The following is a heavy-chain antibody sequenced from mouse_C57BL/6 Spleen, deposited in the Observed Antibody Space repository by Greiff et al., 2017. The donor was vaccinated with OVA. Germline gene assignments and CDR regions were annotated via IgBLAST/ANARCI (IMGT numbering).Heavy chain of an antibody. J-gene: IGHJ4*01. CDR3: ARVHYSNPDAMDY. CDR1: GYSITSGYY. V-gene: IGHV3-6*01. D-gene: IGHD2-5*01. Sequence: EVQLMESGPGLVKPSPSLSLTCSVTGYSITSGYYWNCLRPFPGNQLEWMGYIGYDGSNNYNPSLTNRISISRATSKNQFFLKMSSVTTEATAKYYCARVHYSNPDAMDYWGQGTSVTVSS. CDR2: IGYDGSN.